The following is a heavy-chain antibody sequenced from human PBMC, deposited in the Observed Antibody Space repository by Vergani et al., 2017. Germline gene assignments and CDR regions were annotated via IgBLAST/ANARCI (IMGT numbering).Heavy chain of an antibody. J-gene: IGHJ5*02. CDR3: AKDIVATQSNWFDP. V-gene: IGHV3-9*01. CDR1: GFTFDDYA. Sequence: VQLVESGGGVVQPGRSLRLSCAASGFTFDDYAMHWVRQAPGKGLEWVSGISWNSGSIGYADSVKGRFTISRDNAKNSLYQQMNSLRAEDTALYYCAKDIVATQSNWFDPWGQGTLVTVSS. CDR2: ISWNSGSI. D-gene: IGHD2-15*01.